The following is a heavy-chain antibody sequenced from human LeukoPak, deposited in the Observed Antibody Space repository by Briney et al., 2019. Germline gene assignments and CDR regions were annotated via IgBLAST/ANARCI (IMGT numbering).Heavy chain of an antibody. J-gene: IGHJ4*02. CDR2: ISTYNGHT. CDR1: GYILISYG. Sequence: ASVKVSCKASGYILISYGINWVRQAPGQGLEWMGWISTYNGHTNFTQKFQDRVTLTTDTSTNTAYMELRGLRSDDTAVYYCARDDYYYDSVRYCYLDYWAQGTLVTVSS. CDR3: ARDDYYYDSVRYCYLDY. V-gene: IGHV1-18*04. D-gene: IGHD3-22*01.